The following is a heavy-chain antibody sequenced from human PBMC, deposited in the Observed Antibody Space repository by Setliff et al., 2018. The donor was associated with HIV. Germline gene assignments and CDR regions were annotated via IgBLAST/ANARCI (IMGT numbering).Heavy chain of an antibody. V-gene: IGHV4-34*01. CDR1: GGSFSGYY. J-gene: IGHJ6*03. D-gene: IGHD6-13*01. CDR2: INHSGST. CDR3: AGGEVRSRYVSSRAPFYHYYYYMDV. Sequence: SETLSLTCAVYGGSFSGYYWSWIRQPPGKGLEWIGEINHSGSTNYNPSLKSRVTISVDTSKNQFSLKLSSVTAADTAVYYCAGGEVRSRYVSSRAPFYHYYYYMDVWGKGTTVTVSS.